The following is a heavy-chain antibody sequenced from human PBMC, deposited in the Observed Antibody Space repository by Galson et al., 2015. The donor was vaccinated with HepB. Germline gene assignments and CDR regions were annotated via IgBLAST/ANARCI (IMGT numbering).Heavy chain of an antibody. J-gene: IGHJ6*02. Sequence: VRQAPGKGLEWVAHINQDGSSKYYVDSVKGRFSISRDNAKDSVYLQLDSLRAEDTAVYYCARRISLVRGIITKPDYYYGMDVWGQGTTVTVAS. D-gene: IGHD3-10*01. CDR2: INQDGSSK. CDR3: ARRISLVRGIITKPDYYYGMDV. V-gene: IGHV3-7*03.